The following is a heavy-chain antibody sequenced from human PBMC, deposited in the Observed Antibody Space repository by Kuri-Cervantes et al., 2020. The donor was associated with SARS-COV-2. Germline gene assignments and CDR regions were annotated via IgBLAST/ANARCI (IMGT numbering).Heavy chain of an antibody. D-gene: IGHD3-16*01. CDR3: ARGGLGTNDAFDI. J-gene: IGHJ3*02. CDR1: GFTFSSYA. V-gene: IGHV3-7*03. CDR2: IEEDGSEK. Sequence: GESLKISCAASGFTFSSYAMSWVRQAPGEGLEWVANIEEDGSEKTYVDSVKGRFTISRGNAKNSLYLQMNSLRAEDTAVYYCARGGLGTNDAFDIWGQGTTVTVSS.